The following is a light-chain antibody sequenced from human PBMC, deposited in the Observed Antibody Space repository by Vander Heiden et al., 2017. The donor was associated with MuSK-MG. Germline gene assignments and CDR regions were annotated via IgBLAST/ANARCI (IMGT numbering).Light chain of an antibody. V-gene: IGKV1-27*01. Sequence: DIQMTQSPSSLSASVGDRVTITCRASHGIDTYVAWYQQKPGKVPTLLIYAASTLQSGVPPRFSGGGSGTDFTLTIRSLQPEDVATYYCQKYNTAPLTFGQGTRLEIK. J-gene: IGKJ5*01. CDR1: HGIDTY. CDR3: QKYNTAPLT. CDR2: AAS.